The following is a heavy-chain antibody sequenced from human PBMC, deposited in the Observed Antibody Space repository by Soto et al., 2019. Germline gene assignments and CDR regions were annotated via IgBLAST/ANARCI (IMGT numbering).Heavy chain of an antibody. CDR1: GGSFTSNNW. CDR2: IYRTGST. CDR3: ASRDPGTSVDY. Sequence: QVQLQESGPGLVKPSGTLSLTCAVSGGSFTSNNWWTWVRQPPGQGLEWIGEIYRTGSTNYNPSLKSRVTRSLDKSENQFSLKVTSLTAADTAVYYCASRDPGTSVDYWGQGTLLTVAS. J-gene: IGHJ4*02. D-gene: IGHD1-7*01. V-gene: IGHV4-4*02.